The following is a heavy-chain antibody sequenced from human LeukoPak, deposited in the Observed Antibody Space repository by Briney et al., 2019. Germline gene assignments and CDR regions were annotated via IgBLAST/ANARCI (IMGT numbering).Heavy chain of an antibody. J-gene: IGHJ3*02. D-gene: IGHD2/OR15-2a*01. Sequence: SETLSLTCAVYGGSSSGYYWSWIRQPPGKGLEWIGEINHSGSTNYNPSLKSRVTISVDTSKNQFSLKLSSVTAADTAVYYCASDPFLDAFDIWGQGTMVTVSS. V-gene: IGHV4-34*01. CDR3: ASDPFLDAFDI. CDR2: INHSGST. CDR1: GGSSSGYY.